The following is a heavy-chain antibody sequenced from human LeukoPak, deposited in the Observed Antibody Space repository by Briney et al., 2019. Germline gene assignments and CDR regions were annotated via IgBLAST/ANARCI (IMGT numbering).Heavy chain of an antibody. CDR2: INPSGGST. V-gene: IGHV1-46*01. Sequence: ASVKVSCKASGYTFTSYYMHWERQAPGQGLEWMGIINPSGGSTSYAQKFQGRVTMTRDTSTSTVYMELSSLRSEDTAVYYCARDGVVVAAATEFDYWGQGTLVTVSS. CDR3: ARDGVVVAAATEFDY. CDR1: GYTFTSYY. D-gene: IGHD2-15*01. J-gene: IGHJ4*02.